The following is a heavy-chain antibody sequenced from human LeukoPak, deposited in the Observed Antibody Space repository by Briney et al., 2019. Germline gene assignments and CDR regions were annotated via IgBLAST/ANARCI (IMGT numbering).Heavy chain of an antibody. CDR2: IWYDGSNK. Sequence: GRSLRLSCAASGFTFSSYGMHWVRQAPSKGLEWVAVIWYDGSNKYYADSVKGRFTISRDNSKNTLYLQMISLRAEDTAVYYCAREVIAAGGGYYFDYWGQGTLVTVSS. CDR3: AREVIAAGGGYYFDY. J-gene: IGHJ4*02. CDR1: GFTFSSYG. V-gene: IGHV3-33*01. D-gene: IGHD6-13*01.